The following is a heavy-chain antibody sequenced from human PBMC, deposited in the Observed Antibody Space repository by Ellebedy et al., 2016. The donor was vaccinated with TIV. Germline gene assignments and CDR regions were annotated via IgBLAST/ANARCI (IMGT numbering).Heavy chain of an antibody. CDR2: IYYGGTT. Sequence: MPSETLSLTCTVSGGSVSSGSYYWNWIRQPPGKGLEWIGYIYYGGTTNYNPSLKSRVTISIDTSKNQFSLKLSSVTAADTAVYYCARAPYPLFRFDPWGQGTLVTVSS. CDR1: GGSVSSGSYY. CDR3: ARAPYPLFRFDP. D-gene: IGHD2-21*01. V-gene: IGHV4-61*01. J-gene: IGHJ5*02.